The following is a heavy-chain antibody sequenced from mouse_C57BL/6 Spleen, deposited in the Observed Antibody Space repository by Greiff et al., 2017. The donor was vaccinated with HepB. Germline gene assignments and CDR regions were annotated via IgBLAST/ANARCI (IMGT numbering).Heavy chain of an antibody. D-gene: IGHD1-1*01. Sequence: EVKVEESGGGLVKPGGSLKLSCAASGFTFSDYGMHWVRQAPEKGLEWVAYISSGSSTIYYADTVKGRFPISRDNAKNTLFLQMTSLRSEDTAMYYCARRYGSSYGYWYFDVWGTGTTVTVSS. J-gene: IGHJ1*03. CDR2: ISSGSSTI. V-gene: IGHV5-17*01. CDR1: GFTFSDYG. CDR3: ARRYGSSYGYWYFDV.